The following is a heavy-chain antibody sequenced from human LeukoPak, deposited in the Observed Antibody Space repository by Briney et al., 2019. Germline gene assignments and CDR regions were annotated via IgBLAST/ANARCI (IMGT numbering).Heavy chain of an antibody. J-gene: IGHJ4*02. D-gene: IGHD6-13*01. V-gene: IGHV3-9*01. CDR1: GFTFDDYA. Sequence: GGSLRLSCAASGFTFDDYAMHWVRQAPGKGLEWVSGVTWNSGSIDYADSVKGRFTISRDNAKNSLYLQMNSLRAEDTAVYYCARGRYSSTTYYFDYWGQGTLVTVSS. CDR3: ARGRYSSTTYYFDY. CDR2: VTWNSGSI.